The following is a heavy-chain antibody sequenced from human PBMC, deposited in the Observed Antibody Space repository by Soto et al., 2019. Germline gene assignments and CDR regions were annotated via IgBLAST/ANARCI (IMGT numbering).Heavy chain of an antibody. V-gene: IGHV1-8*01. CDR3: ARHRSTYYDISNPGAFDI. Sequence: ASVKVSCKASGYTFTSYDINWVRQATGQGLEWMGWMNPNSGNTGYAQKFQGRVTMTRNTSISTAYMELSSLRSEDTAVYYCARHRSTYYDISNPGAFDIWGQGTMVTVSS. J-gene: IGHJ3*02. CDR1: GYTFTSYD. D-gene: IGHD3-9*01. CDR2: MNPNSGNT.